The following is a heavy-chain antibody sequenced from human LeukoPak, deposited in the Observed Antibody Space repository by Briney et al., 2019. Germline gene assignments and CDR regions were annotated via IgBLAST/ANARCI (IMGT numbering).Heavy chain of an antibody. J-gene: IGHJ6*02. D-gene: IGHD3-16*02. CDR2: IYSGGST. Sequence: GGSLRLSCAASGFTFSSYAMSWVRQAPGKGLEWVSVIYSGGSTYYADSVKGRFTISRDNSKNTLYLQMNSLRAEDTAVYYCARDYRRTYGLDVWGQGTTVTVSS. CDR1: GFTFSSYA. CDR3: ARDYRRTYGLDV. V-gene: IGHV3-66*01.